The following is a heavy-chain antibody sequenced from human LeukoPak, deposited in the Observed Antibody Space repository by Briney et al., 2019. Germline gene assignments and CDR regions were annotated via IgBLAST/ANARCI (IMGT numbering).Heavy chain of an antibody. D-gene: IGHD1-26*01. V-gene: IGHV3-74*01. J-gene: IGHJ4*02. CDR2: ISSDGSTT. CDR3: TRTTSGSYYTPDY. CDR1: RFTFSGFW. Sequence: GGSLRLSGVADRFTFSGFWMHWVRQPPGKGLAWVSRISSDGSTTTYADSVKGRFTISRDNAKNTLYLQMNSLRVEDTAMHYCTRTTSGSYYTPDYWGQGTLVTVSS.